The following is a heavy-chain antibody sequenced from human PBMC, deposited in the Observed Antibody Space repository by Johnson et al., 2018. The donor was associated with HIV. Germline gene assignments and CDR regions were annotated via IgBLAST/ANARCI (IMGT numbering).Heavy chain of an antibody. CDR3: ARDSLVDCGGDCYPLYDAFDI. J-gene: IGHJ3*02. CDR2: ISYDGSNK. V-gene: IGHV3-30-3*01. CDR1: GFTFSSYA. D-gene: IGHD2-21*02. Sequence: VQLVESGGGVVQPGRSLRISCAASGFTFSSYAMNWVRQAPGKGLEWVAVISYDGSNKYYADSVKGRFTISRDNSKNTLYLQMNSLRAEDTAVYYCARDSLVDCGGDCYPLYDAFDIWGQGTMVTVSS.